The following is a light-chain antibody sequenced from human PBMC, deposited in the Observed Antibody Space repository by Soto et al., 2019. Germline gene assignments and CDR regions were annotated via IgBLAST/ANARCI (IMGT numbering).Light chain of an antibody. CDR2: AAS. CDR1: QDISTS. V-gene: IGKV1-16*02. Sequence: DVQMTQSPSSLSASVGDRVTITCRASQDISTSLAWFQQKPGTAPKSLIYAASRLQSGVPPKFSVSRSGTDFTLTIGSLQPEDFATYYCQQYNSYPWTFGQGTKVEI. J-gene: IGKJ1*01. CDR3: QQYNSYPWT.